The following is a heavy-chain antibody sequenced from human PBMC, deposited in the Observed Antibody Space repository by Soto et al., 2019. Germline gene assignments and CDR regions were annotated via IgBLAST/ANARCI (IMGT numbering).Heavy chain of an antibody. D-gene: IGHD3-22*01. Sequence: QVRLVESGGGVVQPGRSLRLTCAVSGFTLSRYGIHWVRQAPGKGLEWVAVIWYDGSRKYYADSVKGRFTVSKDNSKNLVYMQRNRLGAEDTAVYYCARYNDGSGHYSDFDYWGQGTLVTVSS. CDR2: IWYDGSRK. CDR3: ARYNDGSGHYSDFDY. J-gene: IGHJ4*02. CDR1: GFTLSRYG. V-gene: IGHV3-33*01.